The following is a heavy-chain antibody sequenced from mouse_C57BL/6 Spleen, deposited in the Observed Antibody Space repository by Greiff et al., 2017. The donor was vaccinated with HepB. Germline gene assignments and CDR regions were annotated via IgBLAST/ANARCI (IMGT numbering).Heavy chain of an antibody. CDR1: GYTFTSYT. Sequence: VQLQQSGAELARPGASVKMSCKASGYTFTSYTMHWVKQRPGQGLEWIGYINPSSGYTKYNQKFKDKATLTADKSSSTAYMQLSSLTSEDSAVYYCARDPYDYDGFAYWGQGTLVTVSA. CDR2: INPSSGYT. V-gene: IGHV1-4*01. J-gene: IGHJ3*01. CDR3: ARDPYDYDGFAY. D-gene: IGHD2-4*01.